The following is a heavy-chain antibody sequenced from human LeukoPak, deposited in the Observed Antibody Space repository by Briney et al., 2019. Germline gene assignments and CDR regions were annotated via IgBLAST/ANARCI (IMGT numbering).Heavy chain of an antibody. J-gene: IGHJ6*03. D-gene: IGHD5-18*01. CDR1: GGSISSGSYY. CDR3: ALQLWLGSYYMDV. CDR2: IYTSGST. V-gene: IGHV4-61*02. Sequence: KTSQTLSLTCTVSGGSISSGSYYWSWIRQPAGKGLEWIGRIYTSGSTNYNPSLKSRVTISVDTSKNQFSLKLSSVTAADTAVYYCALQLWLGSYYMDVWGKGATVTVSS.